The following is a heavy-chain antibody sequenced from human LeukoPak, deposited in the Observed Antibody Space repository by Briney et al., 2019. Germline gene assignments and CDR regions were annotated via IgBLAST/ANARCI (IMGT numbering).Heavy chain of an antibody. CDR2: INLNGGST. CDR3: ARAYNWNDKFDY. D-gene: IGHD1-1*01. CDR1: GYSFISYY. J-gene: IGHJ4*02. Sequence: ASVKVSCKASGYSFISYYIHWVRQAPGQGLEWMGIINLNGGSTNYAQNFQGRVTMTRDTSTSTVYMDLSSLTSEDTAVYYCARAYNWNDKFDYWGQGTLVTVSS. V-gene: IGHV1-46*01.